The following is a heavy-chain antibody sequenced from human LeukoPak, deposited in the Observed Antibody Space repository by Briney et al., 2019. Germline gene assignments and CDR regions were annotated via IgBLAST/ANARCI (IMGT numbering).Heavy chain of an antibody. D-gene: IGHD3-3*01. Sequence: ASVKVSCKASGYTVTGYYMHWVRQAPGQGLEWMTWISANSGATKFAQRFQGRVTTTRDTSTSTFYMELSRLTYDDTAVYFCASGGSTSFDFWGQGTLVTVFS. V-gene: IGHV1-2*02. J-gene: IGHJ4*02. CDR1: GYTVTGYY. CDR2: ISANSGAT. CDR3: ASGGSTSFDF.